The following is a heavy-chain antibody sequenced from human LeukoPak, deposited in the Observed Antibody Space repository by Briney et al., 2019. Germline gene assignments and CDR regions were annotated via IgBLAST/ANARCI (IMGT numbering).Heavy chain of an antibody. CDR3: ARDLSSGSYYQGYYYYMDV. V-gene: IGHV1-69*01. CDR2: IIPIFGTA. CDR1: GGTFSSYA. Sequence: ASVKVSCKASGGTFSSYAISWVRQAPGQGLEWMGGIIPIFGTANYAQKFQGRVTITADESTSTAYMELSSLRSEDTAVYYCARDLSSGSYYQGYYYYMDVWGKGTTVTVSS. D-gene: IGHD1-26*01. J-gene: IGHJ6*03.